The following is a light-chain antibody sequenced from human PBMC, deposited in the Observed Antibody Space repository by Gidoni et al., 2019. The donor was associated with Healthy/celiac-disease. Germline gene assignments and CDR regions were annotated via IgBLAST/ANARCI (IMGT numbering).Light chain of an antibody. CDR1: QGISSY. CDR3: QQLNSYPPT. V-gene: IGKV1-9*01. J-gene: IGKJ4*01. CDR2: AAS. Sequence: DIHLTQSPSFLSASVGDRVTITFRASQGISSYLAWYQQKPGKDPKLLIYAASTLQTGVPSRFSGSGSGTEFTLTISSLQPEDFATYYCQQLNSYPPTFGGGTKVEIK.